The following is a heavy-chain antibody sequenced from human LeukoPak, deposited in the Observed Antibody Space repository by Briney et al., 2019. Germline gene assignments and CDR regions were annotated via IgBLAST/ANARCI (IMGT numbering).Heavy chain of an antibody. V-gene: IGHV4-39*01. CDR3: ATVNQMHYYYYYYMDV. CDR2: IYYSGST. Sequence: SETLSLTCTVSGGSISSSDYYWGWIRQPPGEGLEWIGNIYYSGSTYYNPSLKSRVTISVDTSKNQFSLKLSSVTAADTAVYYCATVNQMHYYYYYYMDVWGKGTTVTVSS. J-gene: IGHJ6*03. CDR1: GGSISSSDYY. D-gene: IGHD2-2*01.